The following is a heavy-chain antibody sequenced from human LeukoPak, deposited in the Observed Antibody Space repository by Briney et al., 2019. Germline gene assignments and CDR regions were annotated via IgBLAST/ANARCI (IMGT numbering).Heavy chain of an antibody. CDR2: ISAYNGNT. CDR3: ARDERGYFSSAPRGFDP. V-gene: IGHV1-18*01. Sequence: GASVKVSCKASGYTFTSYGISWVRQAPGQGLEWMGWISAYNGNTNYAQKLQGRVTMTTDTSTSTAYMELRSLRSDDTAVYYCARDERGYFSSAPRGFDPWGQGTLVTVSS. CDR1: GYTFTSYG. D-gene: IGHD2/OR15-2a*01. J-gene: IGHJ5*02.